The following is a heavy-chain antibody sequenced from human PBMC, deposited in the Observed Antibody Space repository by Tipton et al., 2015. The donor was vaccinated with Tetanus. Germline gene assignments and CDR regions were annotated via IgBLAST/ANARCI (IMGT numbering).Heavy chain of an antibody. D-gene: IGHD6-19*01. CDR1: GFTFTSYG. CDR3: ARRGYSSGFDY. CDR2: ISAYNGIA. V-gene: IGHV1-18*04. J-gene: IGHJ4*02. Sequence: QLVQSGAEVKKPGASVKVSCKTSGFTFTSYGFSWVRQAPGQGLEWMGWISAYNGIANYAQQLQDRVTMTTETSTTTAYLELRSLKSDDTAVYFCARRGYSSGFDYWGQGTLVTVSS.